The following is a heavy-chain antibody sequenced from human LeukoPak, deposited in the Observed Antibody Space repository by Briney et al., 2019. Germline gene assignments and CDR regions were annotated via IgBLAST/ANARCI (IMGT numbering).Heavy chain of an antibody. CDR3: ARVDVVTVGKNAFDI. CDR1: GCTVSSNY. V-gene: IGHV3-53*01. J-gene: IGHJ3*02. Sequence: GGSLRLSCAASGCTVSSNYMSWVRQAPGKGLEWVSVTYTGGSTNYADSVKGRFSISRDNSKNTLYLQMNSLRAEDTAVYYCARVDVVTVGKNAFDIWGQGTMVTVSS. CDR2: TYTGGST. D-gene: IGHD4-23*01.